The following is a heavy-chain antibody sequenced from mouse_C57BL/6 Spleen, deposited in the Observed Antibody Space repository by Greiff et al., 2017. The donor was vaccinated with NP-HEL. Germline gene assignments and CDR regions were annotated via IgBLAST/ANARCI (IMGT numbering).Heavy chain of an antibody. D-gene: IGHD1-1*01. CDR1: GYSITSGYY. V-gene: IGHV3-6*01. J-gene: IGHJ3*01. CDR3: ARDYYYGSPFAY. CDR2: ISYDGSN. Sequence: EVQLVESGPGLVKPSQSLSLTCSVTGYSITSGYYWNWIRQFPGNKLEWMGYISYDGSNNYNPSLKNRISITRDTSKNQFFLKLNSVTTEDTATYYCARDYYYGSPFAYWGQGTLVTVSA.